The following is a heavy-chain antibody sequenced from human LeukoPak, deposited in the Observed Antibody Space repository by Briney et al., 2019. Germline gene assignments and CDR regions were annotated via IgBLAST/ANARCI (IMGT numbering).Heavy chain of an antibody. Sequence: GGSLRLSCAASGFTVSSYWMHWVRQAPGKGLVWVSRINSDGTSTSYADSVKGRVTVSRDNAKNTLYLQVNSLRAEDTAVYYCARDSIVGTSPFDYWGQGTLVTVSS. CDR1: GFTVSSYW. J-gene: IGHJ4*02. CDR2: INSDGTST. V-gene: IGHV3-74*01. D-gene: IGHD1-26*01. CDR3: ARDSIVGTSPFDY.